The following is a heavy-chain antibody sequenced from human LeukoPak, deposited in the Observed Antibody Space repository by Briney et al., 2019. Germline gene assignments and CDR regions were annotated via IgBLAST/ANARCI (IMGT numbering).Heavy chain of an antibody. D-gene: IGHD2-15*01. V-gene: IGHV3-7*04. CDR2: IKVDGSEK. Sequence: PGGSLRLSCAASGFTFSSYWMTWVRQAPGKGLEWVANIKVDGSEKYYVDSVKGRFTISRDNAKNSMYLQMNSLRAEDTAVYYCARRYCSGGTCHSYFDYWGQGTLVTVSS. J-gene: IGHJ4*02. CDR1: GFTFSSYW. CDR3: ARRYCSGGTCHSYFDY.